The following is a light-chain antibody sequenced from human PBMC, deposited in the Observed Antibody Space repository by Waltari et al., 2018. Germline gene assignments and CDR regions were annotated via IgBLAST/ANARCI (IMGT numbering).Light chain of an antibody. Sequence: SSELTQDPAVSVALGQTVRLQCQGDSLRRYYASWYQQKPGQAPVLVIYGKNNRPSGIPDRFSGSTSGNTASLTISGAHAEDEADYYCNSRDTSGNHVVFGGGTKLTVL. CDR3: NSRDTSGNHVV. J-gene: IGLJ2*01. CDR1: SLRRYY. V-gene: IGLV3-19*01. CDR2: GKN.